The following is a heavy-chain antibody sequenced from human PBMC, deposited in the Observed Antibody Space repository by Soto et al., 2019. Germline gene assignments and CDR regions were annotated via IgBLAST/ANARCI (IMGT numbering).Heavy chain of an antibody. CDR1: GDSVSSNSAA. J-gene: IGHJ4*02. Sequence: SQTLSLTCAISGDSVSSNSAAWHWFRQSPSRGLEWLGRTYYRSRWYNDYSLSLKSRITINPDTSKNQFSLHLNSVTPEDTAVYYCAIANIVRAMDLFDYWVQGTLVTAPQ. V-gene: IGHV6-1*01. CDR3: AIANIVRAMDLFDY. CDR2: TYYRSRWYN. D-gene: IGHD1-26*01.